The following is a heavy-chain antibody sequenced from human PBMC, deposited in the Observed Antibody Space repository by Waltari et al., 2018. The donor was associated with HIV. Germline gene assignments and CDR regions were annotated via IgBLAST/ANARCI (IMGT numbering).Heavy chain of an antibody. V-gene: IGHV3-30*18. D-gene: IGHD6-19*01. Sequence: VQLVESGGGVVQPGRSLSLSCSASGFTFSSFGMHWVRQAPGKGLEWVAVTSYDGSDKYYADSVKGRFTISRDNSKNTLYLQMNSLRAEDTAVFYCAKDLAAVAGILGFDSWGQGTQVTVSS. CDR2: TSYDGSDK. CDR1: GFTFSSFG. J-gene: IGHJ4*02. CDR3: AKDLAAVAGILGFDS.